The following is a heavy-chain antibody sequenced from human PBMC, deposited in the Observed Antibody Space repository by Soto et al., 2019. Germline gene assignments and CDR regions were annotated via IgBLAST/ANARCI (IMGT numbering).Heavy chain of an antibody. V-gene: IGHV3-7*01. D-gene: IGHD6-13*01. CDR3: ARRAAVVGLDY. CDR2: IKKDGSEK. Sequence: EVQLVESGGGFVQPGGSLRFSCSASEFSFSDYWMTWVRQAPGKGLEWVASIKKDGSEKSYVDSVKGRFTISRDNAKNSLYLHMSSLRDEDTAVYYCARRAAVVGLDYWGQGALVTVSS. J-gene: IGHJ4*02. CDR1: EFSFSDYW.